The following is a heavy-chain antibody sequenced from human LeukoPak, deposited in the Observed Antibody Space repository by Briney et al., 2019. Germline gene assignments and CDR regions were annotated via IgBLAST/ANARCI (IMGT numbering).Heavy chain of an antibody. CDR1: GASINSHY. D-gene: IGHD2/OR15-2a*01. Sequence: SETLSLTCTVSGASINSHYRSWIRQPPGKGLEWIAYIYYSGSTSYNPSFKSRVTMSVDTSKNQFSLRLKSVTAADTAVYYCARVTLSLGPFDYWGQGTLVTVSS. J-gene: IGHJ4*02. CDR3: ARVTLSLGPFDY. V-gene: IGHV4-59*11. CDR2: IYYSGST.